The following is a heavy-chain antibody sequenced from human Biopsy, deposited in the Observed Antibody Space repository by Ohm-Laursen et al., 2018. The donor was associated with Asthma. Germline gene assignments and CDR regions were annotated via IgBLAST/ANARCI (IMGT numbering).Heavy chain of an antibody. CDR2: AHFSGST. Sequence: SQTLSFTCTVSGGYIDSHDWSWCWIRKSPGKGLQWLGYAHFSGSTHYNPSLDRRIRMSVDTSKSQVSLSLTSVSAADTAVYFCARVRRYGDIFFGMDVWGQGTTVTVSS. D-gene: IGHD4-17*01. CDR3: ARVRRYGDIFFGMDV. J-gene: IGHJ6*01. V-gene: IGHV4-30-4*01. CDR1: GGYIDSHDWS.